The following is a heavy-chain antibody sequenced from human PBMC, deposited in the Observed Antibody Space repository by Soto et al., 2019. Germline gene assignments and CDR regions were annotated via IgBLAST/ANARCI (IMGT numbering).Heavy chain of an antibody. D-gene: IGHD6-19*01. J-gene: IGHJ4*02. Sequence: QITLKESGPALMKPTQTLTLTCAFSGFSLSTSGVGVGWVRQPPGKALEWLALIYWNDDKRYSPSLKARLTITKDTSKNQVVLTMTNMDPVDTATYYCAHRPSGWYLFDYWGQGTLVTVSS. CDR2: IYWNDDK. CDR3: AHRPSGWYLFDY. V-gene: IGHV2-5*01. CDR1: GFSLSTSGVG.